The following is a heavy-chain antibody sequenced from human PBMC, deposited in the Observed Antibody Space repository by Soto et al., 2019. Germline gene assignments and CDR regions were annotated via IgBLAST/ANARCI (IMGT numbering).Heavy chain of an antibody. Sequence: QVQLVQSGAEVKKPGASVKVSCKASGYTFTSYGISWVRQAPGQGLEWMGWISAYNGNTNYAQKLQGRVTMTTDTSTSTAYMELRSLRSDDTAVYSCARDRAPYGSGSYYREGYYWGQGTLVTVSS. CDR2: ISAYNGNT. D-gene: IGHD3-10*01. CDR3: ARDRAPYGSGSYYREGYY. CDR1: GYTFTSYG. V-gene: IGHV1-18*01. J-gene: IGHJ4*02.